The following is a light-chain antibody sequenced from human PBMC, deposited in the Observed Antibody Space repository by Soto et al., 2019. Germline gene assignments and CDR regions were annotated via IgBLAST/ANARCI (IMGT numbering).Light chain of an antibody. CDR2: DAS. CDR3: QQYNSYSIT. CDR1: QSISSW. J-gene: IGKJ5*01. Sequence: DIQMTQYPSTLRASLENRVTITCRASQSISSWLAWYQQKPGKAPKLLIYDASSLESGVPSRFSGSGSGTEFTLTISSLQPDDFATYYCQQYNSYSITFGQGTRLEIK. V-gene: IGKV1-5*01.